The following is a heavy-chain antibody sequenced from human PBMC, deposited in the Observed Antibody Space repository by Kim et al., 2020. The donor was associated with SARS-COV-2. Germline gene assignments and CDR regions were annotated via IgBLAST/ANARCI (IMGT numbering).Heavy chain of an antibody. D-gene: IGHD6-19*01. CDR2: INNNGKRT. J-gene: IGHJ4*02. CDR3: VRIPDSTGWPFDS. Sequence: SETLSLTCTVSVGSISNDYWTWIRQPPGKGLEWIGYINNNGKRTKYNTSLGSRVAMLVDPSKSHASLKLSSVAAAATAVYFCVRIPDSTGWPFDSWGQGIVVPVS. V-gene: IGHV4-59*01. CDR1: VGSISNDY.